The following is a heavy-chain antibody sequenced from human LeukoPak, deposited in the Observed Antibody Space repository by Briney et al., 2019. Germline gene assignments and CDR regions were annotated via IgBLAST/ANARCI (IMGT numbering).Heavy chain of an antibody. CDR2: IFSST. CDR1: GFTFSRYG. J-gene: IGHJ4*02. D-gene: IGHD4/OR15-4a*01. V-gene: IGHV3-53*01. Sequence: GGSLRLSCAASGFTFSRYGMSWVRQAPGKGLEWVSFIFSSTHYSDSVKGRFTISRDNSKNTLYLQMNSLRAEDTAVYYCARRAGAYSHPYDYWGQGTLVTVSS. CDR3: ARRAGAYSHPYDY.